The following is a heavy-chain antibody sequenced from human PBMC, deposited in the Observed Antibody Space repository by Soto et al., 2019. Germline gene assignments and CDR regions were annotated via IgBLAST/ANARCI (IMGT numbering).Heavy chain of an antibody. Sequence: PSETLSLTCTVSGGSVSSGSYYWSWIRQPPGKGLEWIGYIYYSGSTNYNPSLKSRVTISVDTSKNQFSLKLSSVTAADTAVYYCARGFLGNFDYRGQGTLVTVSS. CDR2: IYYSGST. CDR3: ARGFLGNFDY. J-gene: IGHJ4*02. D-gene: IGHD3-10*01. V-gene: IGHV4-61*01. CDR1: GGSVSSGSYY.